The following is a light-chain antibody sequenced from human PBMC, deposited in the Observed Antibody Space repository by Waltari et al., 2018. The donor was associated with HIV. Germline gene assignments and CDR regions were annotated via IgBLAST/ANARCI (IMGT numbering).Light chain of an antibody. J-gene: IGLJ2*01. V-gene: IGLV2-14*03. CDR1: SRDVGGYNY. CDR3: NSYTTSSTLHVV. CDR2: DVS. Sequence: QSALTQPASVSGSPGQSITISCTGTSRDVGGYNYVSWYQHHPGKAPKLMIYDVSNRPSGVSNRFSGSKSGNAASLTISGLQAKDEADYYCNSYTTSSTLHVVFGGGTKLTVL.